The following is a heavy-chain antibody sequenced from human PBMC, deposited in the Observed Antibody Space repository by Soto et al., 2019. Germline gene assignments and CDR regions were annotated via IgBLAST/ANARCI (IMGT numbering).Heavy chain of an antibody. Sequence: GESLKISCKVSGDGFATNWIAWLRQKSGQGPEDMGSMFPDDSDTRYSPSFQGQVTISVDKSISPAYLQWSNLKASDTAMYFCARLIGGSSWFDSWGQGALVTVSS. CDR3: ARLIGGSSWFDS. CDR2: MFPDDSDT. J-gene: IGHJ5*01. V-gene: IGHV5-51*01. D-gene: IGHD3-16*01. CDR1: GDGFATNW.